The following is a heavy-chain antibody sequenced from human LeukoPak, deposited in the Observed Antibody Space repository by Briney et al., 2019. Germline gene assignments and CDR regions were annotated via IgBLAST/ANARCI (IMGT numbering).Heavy chain of an antibody. CDR1: GYTLTELS. J-gene: IGHJ4*02. V-gene: IGHV1-24*01. D-gene: IGHD2-2*01. CDR3: ARGIRNQLLSEY. CDR2: FDPEDGET. Sequence: ASVKVSCKVSGYTLTELSMHWVRQAPGKGLEWMGGFDPEDGETIYAQKLRGRVTMTGDTSISTAYMELSSLISEDTAVYYCARGIRNQLLSEYWGQGSLVTVSS.